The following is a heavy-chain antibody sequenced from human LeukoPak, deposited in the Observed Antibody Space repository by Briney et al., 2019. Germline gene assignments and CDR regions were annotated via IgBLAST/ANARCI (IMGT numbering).Heavy chain of an antibody. D-gene: IGHD2-2*02. CDR3: ARDGLVSAIPFDY. Sequence: GGSLRLSCAASGFTFSSYAMHWVRQAPGEGLEWVAVISYDGSNKYYADSVKGRFTISRDNSKNTLYLQMNSLRAEDTAVYYCARDGLVSAIPFDYWGQGTLVTVSS. J-gene: IGHJ4*02. V-gene: IGHV3-30-3*01. CDR1: GFTFSSYA. CDR2: ISYDGSNK.